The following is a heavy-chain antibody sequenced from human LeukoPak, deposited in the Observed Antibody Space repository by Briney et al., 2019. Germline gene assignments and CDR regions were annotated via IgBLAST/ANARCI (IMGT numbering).Heavy chain of an antibody. Sequence: PGGSLRLSCAASGFDFSTYAINWVRQAPGKGLEWVSSISTMSNYIFYGDSVKGRFTISRDNAKNSVYLQMNSLRPEDTAVYYCAKGTYYYDSSGEFDYWGQGTLVTVSS. CDR1: GFDFSTYA. CDR2: ISTMSNYI. J-gene: IGHJ4*02. D-gene: IGHD3-22*01. CDR3: AKGTYYYDSSGEFDY. V-gene: IGHV3-21*01.